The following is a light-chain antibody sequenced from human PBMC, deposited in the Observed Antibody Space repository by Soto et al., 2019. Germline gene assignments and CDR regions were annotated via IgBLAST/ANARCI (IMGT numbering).Light chain of an antibody. CDR2: AAS. CDR1: QGISSY. J-gene: IGKJ5*01. CDR3: QQYYSYPSIT. Sequence: AIRMTQSPSSLSASTGDRVTITCRASQGISSYLAWYQQKPGKAPKLLIYAASTLQSGVPSRFSGSGSGTDFTLPISCLQSEDFATYYCQQYYSYPSITFGQATRLQIK. V-gene: IGKV1-8*01.